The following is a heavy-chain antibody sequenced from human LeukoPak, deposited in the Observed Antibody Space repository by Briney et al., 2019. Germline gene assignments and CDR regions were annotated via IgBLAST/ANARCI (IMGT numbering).Heavy chain of an antibody. J-gene: IGHJ4*02. CDR3: AKDYGGITMVRGVITGEEYYFDY. CDR1: GFTFSTYA. Sequence: GGSLRLSCAASGFTFSTYAMTWVRQAPGKGLEWVAFIRYDGSNKYYADSVKGRFTISRDNSKNTLYLQMNSLRAEDTAVYYCAKDYGGITMVRGVITGEEYYFDYWGQGTLVTVSS. CDR2: IRYDGSNK. D-gene: IGHD3-10*01. V-gene: IGHV3-30*02.